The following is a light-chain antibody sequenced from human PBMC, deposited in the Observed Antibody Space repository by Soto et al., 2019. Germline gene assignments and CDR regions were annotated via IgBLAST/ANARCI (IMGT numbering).Light chain of an antibody. CDR1: QSVNSD. CDR2: GAS. J-gene: IGKJ4*01. CDR3: QQYNKWPLT. Sequence: EIVLTQSPATLSVSPGERATLSCRASQSVNSDLAWFQQKPGQAPRLLIYGASTRATGIPARFSGSGSGTEFPLNISSLQSEDFAIYYCQQYNKWPLTFGGGTKVEIK. V-gene: IGKV3-15*01.